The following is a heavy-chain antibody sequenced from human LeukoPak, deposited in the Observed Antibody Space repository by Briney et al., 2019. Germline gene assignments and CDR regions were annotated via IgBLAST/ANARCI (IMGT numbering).Heavy chain of an antibody. CDR2: INNDGSIT. D-gene: IGHD1/OR15-1a*01. V-gene: IGHV3-74*01. CDR1: EFTISRYW. J-gene: IGHJ3*02. CDR3: ARGWNTTPRSGFDI. Sequence: GSLRLSCAASEFTISRYWMHWVRQAPGKGLVWVSNINNDGSITTYAASVKGRFTISRDNVKNTLFLQMNSLGAEDTALYYCARGWNTTPRSGFDIWGLGTMVTVSS.